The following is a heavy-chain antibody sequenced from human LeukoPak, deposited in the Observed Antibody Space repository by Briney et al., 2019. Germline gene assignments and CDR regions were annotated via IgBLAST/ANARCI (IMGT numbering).Heavy chain of an antibody. CDR3: ARPGYYGSGIQPNFDY. Sequence: GGSLRLSCAASGFTFSNYEMNWVRQAPGKGLEWVSYISSSGGTIYYADSVWGRFTISRDNAKNSLYLQMNSLRAEDTAFYYCARPGYYGSGIQPNFDYWGQGTLVTVSS. CDR1: GFTFSNYE. V-gene: IGHV3-48*03. J-gene: IGHJ4*02. CDR2: ISSSGGTI. D-gene: IGHD3-10*01.